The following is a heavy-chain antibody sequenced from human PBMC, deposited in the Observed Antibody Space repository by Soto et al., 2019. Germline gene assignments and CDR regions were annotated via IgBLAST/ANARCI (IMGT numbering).Heavy chain of an antibody. Sequence: PGGSLRLSCAASVFTFGLYWMGFVRQAPGEGLKWVANLKRDGSEKYFLESVKGRFTMSRDNAKNSFYLHMNNLRAEDTAVYFCARMGLWGKLPDLWGQGTPVTVSS. J-gene: IGHJ5*02. V-gene: IGHV3-7*01. CDR2: LKRDGSEK. D-gene: IGHD7-27*01. CDR3: ARMGLWGKLPDL. CDR1: VFTFGLYW.